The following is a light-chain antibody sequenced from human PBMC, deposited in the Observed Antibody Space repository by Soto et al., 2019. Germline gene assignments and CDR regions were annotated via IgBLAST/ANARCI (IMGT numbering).Light chain of an antibody. Sequence: QTVVTQEPSFSVSPGGTVTLTCGLNSGSVSSGNYPSWYQQTPGQPPRTLIYSTNTRSSGVPARFSGSILGNRAALTITGAQADDESDYYSVLNMGSGLGVFGGGTKLTVL. J-gene: IGLJ3*02. V-gene: IGLV8-61*01. CDR3: VLNMGSGLGV. CDR1: SGSVSSGNY. CDR2: STN.